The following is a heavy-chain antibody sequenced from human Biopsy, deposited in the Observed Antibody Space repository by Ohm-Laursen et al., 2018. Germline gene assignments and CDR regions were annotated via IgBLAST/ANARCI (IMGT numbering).Heavy chain of an antibody. V-gene: IGHV1-18*01. CDR1: GYTFINYG. CDR3: ARDYQPTIITIHYYYYGMDV. J-gene: IGHJ6*02. CDR2: INPYNGDT. Sequence: ASVKVSCKASGYTFINYGFSWVRQAPGQGLEWMGWINPYNGDTNYAQKLQGRVTMTTDTSTSTAYMELRSLRSDDTAVYYCARDYQPTIITIHYYYYGMDVWGQGTTVTVFS. D-gene: IGHD2-2*01.